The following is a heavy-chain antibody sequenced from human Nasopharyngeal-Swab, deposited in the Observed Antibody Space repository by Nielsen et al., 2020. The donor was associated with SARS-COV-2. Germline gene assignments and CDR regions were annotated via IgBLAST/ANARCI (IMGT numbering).Heavy chain of an antibody. CDR3: ATYQYSRSNY. J-gene: IGHJ4*02. D-gene: IGHD6-6*01. CDR1: GFTFSSYG. CDR2: IWYDGSNK. Sequence: GESLKISCAASGFTFSSYGMHWVRQAPGKGLEWVAVIWYDGSNKYYADSVKGRFTISRDNSKNTLYLQMNSLRAEDTAVYYCATYQYSRSNYWGQGTLVTVSS. V-gene: IGHV3-33*08.